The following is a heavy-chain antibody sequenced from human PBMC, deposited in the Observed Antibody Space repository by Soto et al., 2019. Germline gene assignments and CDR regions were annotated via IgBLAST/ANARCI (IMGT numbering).Heavy chain of an antibody. Sequence: GGSLRLSCAASGFTFSSYGMHWVRQAPGKGLEWVAVIWYDGSNKYYADSVKGRFTISRDNSKNTLYLQMNSLRAEDTAVYYCARETFWTYYYDSSGIYYFDYWGQGTLVTVSS. CDR3: ARETFWTYYYDSSGIYYFDY. V-gene: IGHV3-33*01. J-gene: IGHJ4*02. CDR1: GFTFSSYG. CDR2: IWYDGSNK. D-gene: IGHD3-22*01.